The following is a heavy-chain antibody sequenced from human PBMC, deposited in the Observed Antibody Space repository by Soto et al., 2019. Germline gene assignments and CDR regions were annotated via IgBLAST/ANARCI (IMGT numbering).Heavy chain of an antibody. CDR3: ARRKYDFWSGYYNGMDV. D-gene: IGHD3-3*01. CDR2: INHSGST. Sequence: SETLSLTCAVYGGSFSGYYWSWIRQPPGKGLEWIGEINHSGSTNYNPSLKSRVTISVDTSKNQFSLKLSSVTAADTAVYYCARRKYDFWSGYYNGMDVWGQGTTVT. CDR1: GGSFSGYY. J-gene: IGHJ6*02. V-gene: IGHV4-34*01.